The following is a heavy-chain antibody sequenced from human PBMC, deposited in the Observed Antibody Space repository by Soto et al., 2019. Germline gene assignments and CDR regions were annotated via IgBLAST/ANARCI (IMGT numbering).Heavy chain of an antibody. D-gene: IGHD6-13*01. CDR2: IYWNDDK. V-gene: IGHV2-5*01. Sequence: SGPTLVNPTQTLTLTCTFSGFSLSTSGVGVGWIRQPPGKALEWLALIYWNDDKRYSPSLKSRLTITKDTSKNQVVLTMTNMDPVDTATYYCAQTHSWLAAPRNNGAFDIWGQGTMVTVSS. CDR3: AQTHSWLAAPRNNGAFDI. J-gene: IGHJ3*02. CDR1: GFSLSTSGVG.